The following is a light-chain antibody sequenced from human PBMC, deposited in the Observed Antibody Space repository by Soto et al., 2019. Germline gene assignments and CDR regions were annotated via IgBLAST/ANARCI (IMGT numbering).Light chain of an antibody. CDR1: SSDVGGYNY. Sequence: QSVLTQPRSVSGSPGQSVTISCTGTSSDVGGYNYVSWYQQHPGKAPKLMIYDVSKGPSGVPDRFSGSKSGNTASLTISGLQAEDEADYYCCSYAGSYTFYVFGTGTKVTVL. CDR3: CSYAGSYTFYV. J-gene: IGLJ1*01. V-gene: IGLV2-11*01. CDR2: DVS.